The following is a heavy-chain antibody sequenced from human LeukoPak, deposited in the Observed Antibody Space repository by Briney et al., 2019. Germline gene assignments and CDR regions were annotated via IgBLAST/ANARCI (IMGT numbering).Heavy chain of an antibody. D-gene: IGHD2-2*01. CDR3: AKRKVSDSHCSSTSCYGIYYYYYYMDV. J-gene: IGHJ6*03. V-gene: IGHV3-30*02. CDR1: GFTFSSYG. Sequence: GGSLRLSCAASGFTFSSYGMHWVRQAPGKGLEWVAFIRYDGSNKYYADSVKGRFTISRDNSKNTLYLQMNSLRAEDTAVYYCAKRKVSDSHCSSTSCYGIYYYYYYMDVWGKGTTVTVSS. CDR2: IRYDGSNK.